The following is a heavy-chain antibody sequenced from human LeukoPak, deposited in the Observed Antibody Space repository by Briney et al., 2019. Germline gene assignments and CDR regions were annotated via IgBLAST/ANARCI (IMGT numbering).Heavy chain of an antibody. CDR2: IYYSGST. V-gene: IGHV4-39*01. CDR3: ARHDMGVAVAGSFDC. J-gene: IGHJ4*02. CDR1: GGSITISSYY. Sequence: SEILSLTCTVSGGSITISSYYWGWIRQPPGKGLEWIGSIYYSGSTYYNPSLKSRVTISVDTSKNQFSLKLSSVTAADTAIYYCARHDMGVAVAGSFDCWGQGTVVTVSS. D-gene: IGHD6-19*01.